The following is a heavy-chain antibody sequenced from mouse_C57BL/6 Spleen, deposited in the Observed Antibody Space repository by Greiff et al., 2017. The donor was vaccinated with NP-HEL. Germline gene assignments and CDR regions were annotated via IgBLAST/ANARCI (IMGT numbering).Heavy chain of an antibody. CDR2: IGPGSGST. Sequence: VQLQQSGAELVKPGASVKISCKASGYTFTDYYINWVKQRPGQGLEWIGKIGPGSGSTYYNEKFKGKATLTADKSSSTAYMKLSSLTSEDSAVYFCARSRGDSSGYVSLAYWGQGTLVTVSA. D-gene: IGHD3-2*02. V-gene: IGHV1-77*01. CDR3: ARSRGDSSGYVSLAY. CDR1: GYTFTDYY. J-gene: IGHJ3*01.